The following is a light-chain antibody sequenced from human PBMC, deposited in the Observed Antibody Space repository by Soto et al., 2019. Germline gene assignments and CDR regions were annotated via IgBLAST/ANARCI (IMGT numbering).Light chain of an antibody. CDR1: QSISSW. CDR3: QQYNSYPLT. CDR2: KAS. J-gene: IGKJ1*01. V-gene: IGKV1-5*03. Sequence: DIQMTQSPSTLSASVGDRVTITCRASQSISSWLAWYQQKPGKAPKLLIYKASSLESGVPSTFSGSGSGTEFTLTISSLQPDDSATYYYQQYNSYPLTFGQGTKVEI.